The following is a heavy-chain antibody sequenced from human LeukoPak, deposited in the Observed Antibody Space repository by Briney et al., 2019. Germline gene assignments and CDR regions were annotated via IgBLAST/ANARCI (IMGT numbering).Heavy chain of an antibody. J-gene: IGHJ4*02. D-gene: IGHD3-10*01. CDR1: GFTFSDCA. V-gene: IGHV3-23*01. Sequence: GESLRLSCAASGFTFSDCAMSWVRQAPGKGLEWVSVISGSGGSTNYADSVKGRFTISRDNSKNTLYLQMNSLRAEDTAVYFCTRRGVTRFYDYWGQGTLVTVSS. CDR3: TRRGVTRFYDY. CDR2: ISGSGGST.